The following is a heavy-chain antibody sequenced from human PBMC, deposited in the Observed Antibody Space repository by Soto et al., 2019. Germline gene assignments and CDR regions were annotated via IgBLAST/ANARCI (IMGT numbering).Heavy chain of an antibody. V-gene: IGHV4-34*01. Sequence: SETLSLTCAVYGGSLSGFYWNWIRQPPGKGLEWIGQINHSGSTNYNPSLKSRVTVSVDTSKNQFSLRLSSVTAADTAVYYCARGRRSSDGSGYSTAFDIWGQGAMVTVSS. J-gene: IGHJ3*02. CDR2: INHSGST. CDR3: ARGRRSSDGSGYSTAFDI. CDR1: GGSLSGFY. D-gene: IGHD3-22*01.